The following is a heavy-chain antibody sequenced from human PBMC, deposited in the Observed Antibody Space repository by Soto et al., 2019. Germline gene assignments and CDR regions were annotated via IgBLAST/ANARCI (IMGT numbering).Heavy chain of an antibody. D-gene: IGHD3-22*01. CDR1: GYSISSGYY. CDR2: IYHSGST. J-gene: IGHJ4*02. Sequence: SETLSLTCTVSGYSISSGYYWGWIRQPPGKGLEWIGSIYHSGSTYYNPSLKSRVTISVDTSQNDFSRKLSSVTAADTAVYYCARLYYYDSSGYYVYYFDYWGQGTLVTVSS. V-gene: IGHV4-38-2*02. CDR3: ARLYYYDSSGYYVYYFDY.